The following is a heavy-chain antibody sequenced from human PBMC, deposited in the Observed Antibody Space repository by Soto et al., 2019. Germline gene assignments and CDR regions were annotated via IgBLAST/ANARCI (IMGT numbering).Heavy chain of an antibody. J-gene: IGHJ6*02. CDR2: IIPIFGTA. V-gene: IGHV1-69*13. D-gene: IGHD3-22*01. CDR1: GGTFSSYA. CDR3: ARVVVILDYYHGMDV. Sequence: ASVKVSCKASGGTFSSYAISWVRQAPGQGLEWMGGIIPIFGTANYAQKFQGRVTITADESTSTAYMELSSLRSEDTAVYYCARVVVILDYYHGMDVWGQGTTVTVSS.